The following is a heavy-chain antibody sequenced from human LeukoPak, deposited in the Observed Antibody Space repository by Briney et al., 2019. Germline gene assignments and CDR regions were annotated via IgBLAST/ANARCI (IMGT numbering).Heavy chain of an antibody. J-gene: IGHJ5*02. D-gene: IGHD6-13*01. CDR1: GGSISSYY. Sequence: SETLSLTCTVSGGSISSYYWSWIRQPAGKGLEWIGRIYTSGSTNYIPSLKSRVTMSVDASKNQFSLKLSSVTAADTAVYYCARVHGGSSSWDNWFDPWGQGTLVTVSS. CDR2: IYTSGST. V-gene: IGHV4-4*07. CDR3: ARVHGGSSSWDNWFDP.